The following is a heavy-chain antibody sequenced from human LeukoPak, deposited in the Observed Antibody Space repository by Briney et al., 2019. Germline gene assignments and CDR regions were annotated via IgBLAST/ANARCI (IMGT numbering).Heavy chain of an antibody. CDR2: ISGSGGST. Sequence: GGSLRLSCAASGFTFSSYGMHWVRQAPGKGLEWVSAISGSGGSTYYADSVKGRFTISRDNSKNTLYLQMNSLRAEDTAVYYCAKSPGSGWGYFDYWGQGTLVTVSS. D-gene: IGHD6-19*01. CDR3: AKSPGSGWGYFDY. V-gene: IGHV3-23*01. J-gene: IGHJ4*02. CDR1: GFTFSSYG.